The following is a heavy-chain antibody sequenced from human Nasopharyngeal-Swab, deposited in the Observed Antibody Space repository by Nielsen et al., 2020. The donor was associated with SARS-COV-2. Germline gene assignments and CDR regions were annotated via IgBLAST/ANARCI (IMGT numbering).Heavy chain of an antibody. J-gene: IGHJ6*03. CDR2: LPFGDPP. V-gene: IGHV3-53*01. Sequence: VRQAPFPFLSFVSVLPFGDPPDYASSVPGRFTISRDNSKNTLYLQMNNLRAEDTAVYYCARDRTGESTTFGGNIFYYYYMDVWGKGTTVTVSS. D-gene: IGHD3-16*01. CDR3: ARDRTGESTTFGGNIFYYYYMDV.